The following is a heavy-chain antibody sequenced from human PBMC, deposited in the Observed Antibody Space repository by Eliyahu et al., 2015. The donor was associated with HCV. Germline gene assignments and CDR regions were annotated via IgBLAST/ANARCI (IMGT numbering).Heavy chain of an antibody. CDR2: IXPXDSYX. D-gene: IGHD5-18*01. Sequence: EVQLVQSGAEVKKSGESLRISCKGSGXSFXNYWXXWXRQXPGKGLEWMGRIXPXDSYXNYSPSFQGHVTISADKSISTAYLQWSSLKASDTAMYYCARQDTAIDAFDIWGQGTMVTVSS. J-gene: IGHJ3*02. V-gene: IGHV5-10-1*03. CDR1: GXSFXNYW. CDR3: ARQDTAIDAFDI.